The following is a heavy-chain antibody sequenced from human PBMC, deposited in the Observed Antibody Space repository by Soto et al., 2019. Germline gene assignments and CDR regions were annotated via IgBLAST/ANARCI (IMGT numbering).Heavy chain of an antibody. CDR2: ISSGSSSI. CDR3: ARRGHYSSGYYYGLAH. CDR1: GFTFNTYS. J-gene: IGHJ4*02. D-gene: IGHD3-22*01. Sequence: EVQLVESGGGLVQPGGSLRVSCAASGFTFNTYSMNWVRQAPGKGLEWVSYISSGSSSIFYADSVKGRFTISRNTAKNSLYLQMNSLRAEDTAVYYCARRGHYSSGYYYGLAHWGQGTLVTVSS. V-gene: IGHV3-48*01.